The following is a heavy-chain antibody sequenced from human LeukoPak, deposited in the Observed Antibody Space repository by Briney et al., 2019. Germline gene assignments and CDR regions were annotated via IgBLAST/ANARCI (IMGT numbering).Heavy chain of an antibody. CDR1: GGSISSSY. Sequence: SETLSLTCTVSGGSISSSYWSWIRQPAGKGLEWIGRIFISGSTNYNPSRKSRVTISVDKSKNQFSLKLTSVTAADTAVYYCAREGTTATSTRYYYYTDVWGKGTSVTVSS. CDR2: IFISGST. J-gene: IGHJ6*03. CDR3: AREGTTATSTRYYYYTDV. V-gene: IGHV4-4*07. D-gene: IGHD4-11*01.